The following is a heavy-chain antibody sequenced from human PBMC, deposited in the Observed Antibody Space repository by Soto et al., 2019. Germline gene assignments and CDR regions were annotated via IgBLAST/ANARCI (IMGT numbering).Heavy chain of an antibody. Sequence: SETLSLTCTVSGGSVSRGSYYWSWIRQPPGKGLEWIGYIYYSGSTNYNPSLKSRVTISVDTSKNQFSLKLSSVTAADTAVYYCARDGGIAAAGRGNWFDPWGQGTLVTVSS. CDR3: ARDGGIAAAGRGNWFDP. J-gene: IGHJ5*02. CDR1: GGSVSRGSYY. D-gene: IGHD6-13*01. V-gene: IGHV4-61*01. CDR2: IYYSGST.